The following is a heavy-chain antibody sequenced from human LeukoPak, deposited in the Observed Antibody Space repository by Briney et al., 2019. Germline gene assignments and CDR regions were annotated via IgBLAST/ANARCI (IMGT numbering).Heavy chain of an antibody. CDR3: ARGRCRSTSCYLGS. J-gene: IGHJ5*01. D-gene: IGHD2-2*01. CDR2: IGGSGGST. CDR1: GFTFSSYA. Sequence: PGGSLRLSCAASGFTFSSYAMSWVRQAPGKGLEWVSSIGGSGGSTYYADSVKGRFTISRDNSRNTLYLHMNSLTSEDTAVYYCARGRCRSTSCYLGSWGQGTLVTVSS. V-gene: IGHV3-23*01.